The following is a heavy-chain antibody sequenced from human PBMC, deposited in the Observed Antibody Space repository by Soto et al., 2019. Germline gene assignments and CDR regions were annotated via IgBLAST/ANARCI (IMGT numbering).Heavy chain of an antibody. D-gene: IGHD4-17*01. J-gene: IGHJ4*02. V-gene: IGHV4-31*03. CDR1: GGSISSGGYY. Sequence: QVQLQESGPGLVKPSQTLSLTCTVSGGSISSGGYYWSWIRQHPGKGLEWIGYIYYSGSTYYNPSLKSRVTISVDTSKNQFSLKPSSVTAADTAVYYCARERPQYGRVYLDYWGQGTLVTVSS. CDR3: ARERPQYGRVYLDY. CDR2: IYYSGST.